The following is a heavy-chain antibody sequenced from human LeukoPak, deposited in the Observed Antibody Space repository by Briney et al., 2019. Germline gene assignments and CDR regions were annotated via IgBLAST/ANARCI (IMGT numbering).Heavy chain of an antibody. D-gene: IGHD1-26*01. J-gene: IGHJ6*04. Sequence: PGGSLRLSCAAPGFTVSSNYMSWVRQAPGKGLEWVSVIYSGGSTYYADSVKGRFTISRDNSKNTLYLQMNSLRAEDTAVYYCARGQVVGATFGMDVWGKGTTVTVSS. CDR3: ARGQVVGATFGMDV. CDR1: GFTVSSNY. V-gene: IGHV3-53*01. CDR2: IYSGGST.